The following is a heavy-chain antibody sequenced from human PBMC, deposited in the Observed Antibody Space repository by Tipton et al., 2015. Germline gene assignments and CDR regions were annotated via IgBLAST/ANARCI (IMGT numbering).Heavy chain of an antibody. D-gene: IGHD3-10*01. Sequence: SLRLSCAASGFTFRNYAMTWVRQAPGKGLEWVSAIGGSDGSTYYADSVKGRFTVPRDNSMNTLVLQMNSLRAEDTAVYYCAKDLSMFRGITIPHYYGLDVWGQGTTVTVSS. V-gene: IGHV3-23*01. J-gene: IGHJ6*02. CDR3: AKDLSMFRGITIPHYYGLDV. CDR2: IGGSDGST. CDR1: GFTFRNYA.